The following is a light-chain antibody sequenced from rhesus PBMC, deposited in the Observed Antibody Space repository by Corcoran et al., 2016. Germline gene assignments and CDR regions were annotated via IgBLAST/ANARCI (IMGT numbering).Light chain of an antibody. V-gene: IGKV2-65*01. CDR3: MQYTYIPYT. Sequence: DVVMTQSPLALPITPGQPASISCRSSQSLVHSNGNTYLRWFQQKPGQPPRLRNYKVSNRYSGVPHRFSGRGAGTDCTRKFSRVEADDVGIYYCMQYTYIPYTFGRGTKVEIK. CDR2: KVS. J-gene: IGKJ2*01. CDR1: QSLVHSNGNTY.